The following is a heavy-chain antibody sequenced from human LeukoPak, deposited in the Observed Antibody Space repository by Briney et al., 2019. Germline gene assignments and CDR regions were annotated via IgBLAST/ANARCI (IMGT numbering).Heavy chain of an antibody. CDR3: AREGAYGDFEY. Sequence: GASVKVSCKASGSTFNGYGISWVRQAPGQGLEWMGWISAYNGNTNYAQKVQGRVTMTTNTSTSTAYMELRSLRSDDTAVYYCAREGAYGDFEYWGQGTLVTVSS. CDR2: ISAYNGNT. J-gene: IGHJ4*02. V-gene: IGHV1-18*01. CDR1: GSTFNGYG. D-gene: IGHD4-17*01.